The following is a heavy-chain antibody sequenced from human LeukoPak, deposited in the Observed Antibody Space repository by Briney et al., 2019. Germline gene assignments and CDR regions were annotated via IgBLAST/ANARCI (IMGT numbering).Heavy chain of an antibody. J-gene: IGHJ4*02. CDR1: GDSISSSNYY. V-gene: IGHV4-61*01. CDR2: IYYSGST. CDR3: ARDRWFGSYVPDY. Sequence: SETLSLTCTVSGDSISSSNYYWGWIRQPPGKGLEWIGYIYYSGSTNYNPSLKSRVTISVDTSKNQFSLKLSSVTAADTAVYYCARDRWFGSYVPDYWGQGTLVTVSS. D-gene: IGHD3-10*01.